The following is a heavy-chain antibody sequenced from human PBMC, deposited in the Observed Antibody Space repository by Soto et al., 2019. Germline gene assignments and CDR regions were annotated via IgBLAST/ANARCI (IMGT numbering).Heavy chain of an antibody. V-gene: IGHV1-18*01. CDR1: GYTFTSYG. J-gene: IGHJ2*01. D-gene: IGHD3-22*01. CDR2: ISAYNGNT. CDR3: ARDRPYTYYYDSSGYEDWYFDL. Sequence: QVQLVQSGAEVKKPGASVKVSCKASGYTFTSYGISWVRQAPGQGLEWMGWISAYNGNTNYAQKLQGRVTMTTDTCTSAAYMELRSLGSDDTAVYYCARDRPYTYYYDSSGYEDWYFDLWGRGTLVTVSS.